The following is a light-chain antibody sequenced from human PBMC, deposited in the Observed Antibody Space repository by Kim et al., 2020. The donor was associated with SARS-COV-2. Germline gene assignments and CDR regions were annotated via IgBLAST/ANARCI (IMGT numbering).Light chain of an antibody. V-gene: IGLV3-1*01. CDR3: QAWDSSTAV. Sequence: SYELTQPPSVSVSPGQTASITCAGDNLGHKYASGYQQKPGQSPVLVIYQDKKRPSGIPDRFSGSNSGSTATLTISGAQTMDEADFYCQAWDSSTAVFGGGAQLTFL. J-gene: IGLJ2*01. CDR2: QDK. CDR1: NLGHKY.